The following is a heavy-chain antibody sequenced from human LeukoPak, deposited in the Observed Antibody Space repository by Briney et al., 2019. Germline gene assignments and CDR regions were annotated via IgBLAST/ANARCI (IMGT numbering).Heavy chain of an antibody. J-gene: IGHJ6*02. CDR3: ARASTMVRGVIFLIYGMDV. D-gene: IGHD3-10*01. Sequence: SETLSLACAVYGGSFSGYYWSWIRQPPGKGLEWIGEINHSGSINYNPSLKSRVTISVDTSKNQFSLKLSSVTAADTAVYYCARASTMVRGVIFLIYGMDVWGQGTTVTVSS. CDR1: GGSFSGYY. CDR2: INHSGSI. V-gene: IGHV4-34*01.